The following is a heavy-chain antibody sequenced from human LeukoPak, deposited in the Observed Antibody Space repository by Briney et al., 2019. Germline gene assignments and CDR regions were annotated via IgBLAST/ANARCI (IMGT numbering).Heavy chain of an antibody. CDR1: GFTFSSYG. V-gene: IGHV3-30*18. D-gene: IGHD6-19*01. CDR3: AKDRGYIAVRELDY. Sequence: PGRSLRLSCAASGFTFSSYGMHWVRQAPGKGLEWVAVISYDGSNKYYAESVKGRFTISRDNSKNTPYLQINSLRADDTAVYYCAKDRGYIAVRELDYWGQGTLVTVSS. CDR2: ISYDGSNK. J-gene: IGHJ4*02.